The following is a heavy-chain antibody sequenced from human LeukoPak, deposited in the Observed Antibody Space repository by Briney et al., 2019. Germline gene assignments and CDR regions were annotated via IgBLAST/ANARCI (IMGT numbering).Heavy chain of an antibody. CDR3: ARYSSSWWSFDY. Sequence: PSETLSLTCTVSGGSISSYYWNWIRQPPGRGLDWIGYIYYSGSTNYNPSLKSRVTISVDTSKNQFSLKLSSVTAADTAVYYCARYSSSWWSFDYWGQGTLVTVSS. V-gene: IGHV4-59*01. D-gene: IGHD6-13*01. CDR1: GGSISSYY. CDR2: IYYSGST. J-gene: IGHJ4*02.